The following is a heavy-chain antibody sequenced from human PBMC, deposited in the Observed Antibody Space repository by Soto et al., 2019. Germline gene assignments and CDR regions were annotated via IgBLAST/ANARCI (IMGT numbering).Heavy chain of an antibody. CDR3: ARELGVVGVPAAIFWFDP. D-gene: IGHD2-2*02. V-gene: IGHV1-69*01. CDR2: IIPIFGTA. Sequence: QVQLVQSGAEVKKPGSSVKVSCKASGGTFSSYAISWVRQAPGQGLEWMVGIIPIFGTANYAQKFQGRVTITEDESTSTAYMELSSLRSEDTAVYYCARELGVVGVPAAIFWFDPWGQGTLVTVSS. CDR1: GGTFSSYA. J-gene: IGHJ5*02.